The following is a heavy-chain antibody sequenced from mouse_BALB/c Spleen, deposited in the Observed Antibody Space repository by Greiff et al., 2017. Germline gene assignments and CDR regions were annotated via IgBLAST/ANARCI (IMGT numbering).Heavy chain of an antibody. CDR1: GYSITSDYA. Sequence: DVKLVESGPGLVKPSQSLSLTCTVTGYSITSDYAWNWIRQFPGNKLEWMGYISYSGSTSYNPSLKSRISITRDTSKNQFFLQLNSVTTEDTATYYCARKGGAWFAYWGQGTLVTVSA. CDR2: ISYSGST. CDR3: ARKGGAWFAY. V-gene: IGHV3-2*02. J-gene: IGHJ3*01.